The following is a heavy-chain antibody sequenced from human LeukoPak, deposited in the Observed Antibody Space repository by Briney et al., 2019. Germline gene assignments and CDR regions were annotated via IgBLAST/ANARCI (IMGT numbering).Heavy chain of an antibody. CDR2: ISYDGSNK. CDR1: GFTFSSYA. J-gene: IGHJ6*02. CDR3: ARDKLPPYYYYGMDV. V-gene: IGHV3-30-3*01. D-gene: IGHD1-7*01. Sequence: GGSLRLSCAASGFTFSSYAMPWVRQAPGKGLEWVAVISYDGSNKYYADSVKGRFTISRDNSKNTLYLQMNSLRAEDTAVYYCARDKLPPYYYYGMDVWGQGTTVTVSS.